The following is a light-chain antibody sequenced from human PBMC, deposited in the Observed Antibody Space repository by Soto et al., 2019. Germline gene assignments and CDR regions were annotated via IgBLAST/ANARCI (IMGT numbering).Light chain of an antibody. Sequence: QSVLTQPPSVSGAPGQRVTISCTGGSSNIGAGYDVHWYQHLPGTAPKLLIFVNNNRPSGVPDRFSGSKSGTSASLAITGLQAEDEADYFCQSYDTSLNWVFGGGTKLTVL. V-gene: IGLV1-40*01. CDR3: QSYDTSLNWV. CDR1: SSNIGAGYD. CDR2: VNN. J-gene: IGLJ3*02.